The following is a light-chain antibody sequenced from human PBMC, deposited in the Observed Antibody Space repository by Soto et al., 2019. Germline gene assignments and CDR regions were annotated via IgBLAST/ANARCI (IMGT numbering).Light chain of an antibody. J-gene: IGKJ1*01. V-gene: IGKV4-1*01. CDR3: QQYYTTPPT. CDR1: RSILYSSNNENF. Sequence: DIVMAQSPDSLAVSLGERATINCKSSRSILYSSNNENFLAWYQQKPGQSPKLLIYWASTRESGVPDRFSGSASGTDFTLTISSLQAEDVAVYYCQQYYTTPPTFGQGTKVDIK. CDR2: WAS.